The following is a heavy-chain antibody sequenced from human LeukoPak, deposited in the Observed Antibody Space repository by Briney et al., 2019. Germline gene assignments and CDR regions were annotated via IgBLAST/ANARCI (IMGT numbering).Heavy chain of an antibody. Sequence: PGGSLRLSCAASGFTFSSYGMHWVRQAPGKGLEWVAFIRYDGSNKYYADSVKGRFTISRDNSKNTLYLQMNSLRAEDTAVYYCRFSAADAFDIWGQGTMVTVSS. CDR2: IRYDGSNK. CDR1: GFTFSSYG. J-gene: IGHJ3*02. V-gene: IGHV3-30*02. D-gene: IGHD6-25*01. CDR3: RFSAADAFDI.